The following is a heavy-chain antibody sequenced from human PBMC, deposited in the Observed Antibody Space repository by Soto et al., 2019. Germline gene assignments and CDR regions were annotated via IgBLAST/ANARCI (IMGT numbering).Heavy chain of an antibody. CDR3: ARHEAVDY. V-gene: IGHV3-7*03. CDR1: GFTFSSYW. D-gene: IGHD6-13*01. Sequence: EVQLVESGGGLVQPGGSLRLSCAASGFTFSSYWMSWVRQAPGKGLEWVANINQDGGDEYYVDSVKGRFTVSRDNAKNSLYLQMNSRRAEDTAVYYCARHEAVDYWGQGTLVTVSS. J-gene: IGHJ4*02. CDR2: INQDGGDE.